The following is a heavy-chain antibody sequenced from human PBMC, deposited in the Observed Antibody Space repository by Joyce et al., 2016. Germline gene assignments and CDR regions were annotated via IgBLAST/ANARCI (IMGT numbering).Heavy chain of an antibody. Sequence: EVQLVESGGGLVKPGGSLRISCAASGFTFSTSSMSWFRRAPGRGLEWGSAISSDSTYRFYADSLKGRFTVSRDNAKNSLYLQMNSLRAEDTAVFFCARGGIVYDYSMDLWGQGTTVTVSS. V-gene: IGHV3-21*02. D-gene: IGHD3-22*01. CDR1: GFTFSTSS. CDR3: ARGGIVYDYSMDL. CDR2: ISSDSTYR. J-gene: IGHJ6*02.